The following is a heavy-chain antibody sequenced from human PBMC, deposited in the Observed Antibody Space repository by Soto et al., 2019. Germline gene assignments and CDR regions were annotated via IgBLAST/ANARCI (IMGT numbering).Heavy chain of an antibody. CDR1: GFTFSDYY. CDR2: ISSSGSTI. D-gene: IGHD3-22*01. CDR3: ARDKRHYYDSTAYYYNYGMDV. J-gene: IGHJ6*02. Sequence: QVQLVESGGGLVKPGGSLRLSCAASGFTFSDYYMSWIRQAPGKGLEWVSYISSSGSTIYYVDSVKGRFTISRDNAKNSLYLQMNSLRAEDTAVYYCARDKRHYYDSTAYYYNYGMDVWGQGTAVTVSS. V-gene: IGHV3-11*01.